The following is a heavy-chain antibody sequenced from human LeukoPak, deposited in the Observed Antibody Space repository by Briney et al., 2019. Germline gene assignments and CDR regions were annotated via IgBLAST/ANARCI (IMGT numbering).Heavy chain of an antibody. CDR3: ARDGIRAFDI. V-gene: IGHV3-30-3*01. CDR1: GFTFSSYA. CDR2: ISYDGSNK. J-gene: IGHJ3*02. Sequence: PGGSLRLSCAASGFTFSSYAMHWVRQAPGKGLEWVAVISYDGSNKYYADSVKGRFTISRDNSKNTLYLQMNSLRAEDTAVYYCARDGIRAFDIWGQGTMVTVSS.